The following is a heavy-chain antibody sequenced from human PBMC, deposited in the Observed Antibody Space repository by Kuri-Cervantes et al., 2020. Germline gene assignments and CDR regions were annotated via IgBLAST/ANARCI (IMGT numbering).Heavy chain of an antibody. CDR3: AVGSSSWYAFFDY. Sequence: GSLRLSCTVSGGSISSYYWSWIRQPAGKGLEWIGRIYTSGSTNYNPSLKSRVTMSVDTSKNQFSLKLSSVTAADTAVYYCAVGSSSWYAFFDYWGQGTLVTVSS. J-gene: IGHJ4*02. CDR1: GGSISSYY. CDR2: IYTSGST. D-gene: IGHD6-13*01. V-gene: IGHV4-4*07.